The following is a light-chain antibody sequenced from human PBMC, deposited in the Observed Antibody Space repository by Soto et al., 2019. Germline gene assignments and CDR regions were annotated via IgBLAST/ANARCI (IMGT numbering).Light chain of an antibody. Sequence: DIQLTQSPSFLSASVGDRVTITCRASQGISSYLAWYQQKPGKAPKLLIYAASTLQIGVPSRFSGSGSATEFTLTISSLQPEDFATYYCQQLNSYLLFGGGTKVEIK. CDR2: AAS. J-gene: IGKJ4*01. CDR1: QGISSY. CDR3: QQLNSYLL. V-gene: IGKV1-9*01.